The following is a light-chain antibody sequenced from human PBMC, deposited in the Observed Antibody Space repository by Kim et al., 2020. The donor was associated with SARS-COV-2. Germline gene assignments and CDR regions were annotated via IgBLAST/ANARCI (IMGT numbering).Light chain of an antibody. V-gene: IGLV4-69*01. J-gene: IGLJ2*01. CDR1: SGHSSSA. CDR3: QTWGSVTVI. CDR2: INSDGSH. Sequence: QLVLTQSPSASASLGASVKLTCTLSSGHSSSAIAWHQQQPEKGPRFLMKINSDGSHIKGDGIPDRFSGSRSGAERYLTITSLQSEDEADYYCQTWGSVTVIFGGGTKLTVL.